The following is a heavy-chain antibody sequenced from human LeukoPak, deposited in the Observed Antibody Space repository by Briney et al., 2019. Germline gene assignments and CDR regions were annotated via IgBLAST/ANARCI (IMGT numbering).Heavy chain of an antibody. CDR1: GGSFSGYY. CDR3: ARDRRYDFWSGYYFDY. Sequence: SETLSLTCAVCGGSFSGYYWSWIRQPPGKGLEWIGEINHSGSTNYNPSLKSRVTISVDTSKNQFSLKLSSVTAADTAVYYCARDRRYDFWSGYYFDYWGQGTLVTVSS. D-gene: IGHD3-3*01. V-gene: IGHV4-34*01. CDR2: INHSGST. J-gene: IGHJ4*02.